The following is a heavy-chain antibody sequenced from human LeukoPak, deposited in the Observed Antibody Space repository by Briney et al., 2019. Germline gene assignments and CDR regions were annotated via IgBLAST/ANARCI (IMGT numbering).Heavy chain of an antibody. Sequence: ASVKVSCKASGYTFPDYALHWVRQAPGQRLEWMGWITTGRGETRYSQDFQRRITLTSDKYANTVYMDLSDLTSEDTAIYYCARGGQLWGGGNYFDSWGQGTLVTVSS. CDR1: GYTFPDYA. CDR3: ARGGQLWGGGNYFDS. J-gene: IGHJ4*02. D-gene: IGHD6-13*01. CDR2: ITTGRGET. V-gene: IGHV1-3*03.